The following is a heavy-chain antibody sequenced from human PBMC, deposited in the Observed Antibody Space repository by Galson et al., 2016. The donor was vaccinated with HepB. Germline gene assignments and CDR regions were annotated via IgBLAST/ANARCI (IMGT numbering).Heavy chain of an antibody. CDR2: INQDGNAK. D-gene: IGHD1-26*01. CDR3: RRGASN. CDR1: GFTFSNSW. V-gene: IGHV3-7*04. J-gene: IGHJ4*02. Sequence: SLRLSCAASGFTFSNSWMNWVRQAPGKRLECVANINQDGNAKYYVDSVKGRFTISRDNAKNSLYLQMDTLRVEDTAVYYCRRGASNWGQGTLVTVSS.